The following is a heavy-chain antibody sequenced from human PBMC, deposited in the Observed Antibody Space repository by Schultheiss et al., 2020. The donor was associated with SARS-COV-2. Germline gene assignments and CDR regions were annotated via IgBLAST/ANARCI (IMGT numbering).Heavy chain of an antibody. CDR1: GGSISSYY. V-gene: IGHV4-59*08. Sequence: ETLSLTCAVSGGSISSYYWSWIRQPAGKGLEWIGYIYYSGSTYYNPSLKSRVTISADTSKNQFSLKLSSVTAADTAVYYCARGGYSGYDYWPYDYWGQGTLVTVSS. CDR3: ARGGYSGYDYWPYDY. CDR2: IYYSGST. D-gene: IGHD5-12*01. J-gene: IGHJ4*02.